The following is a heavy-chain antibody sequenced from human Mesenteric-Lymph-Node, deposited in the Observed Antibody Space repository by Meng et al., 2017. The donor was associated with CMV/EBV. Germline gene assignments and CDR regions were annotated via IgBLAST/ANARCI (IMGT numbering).Heavy chain of an antibody. V-gene: IGHV1-2*02. CDR3: ARERYCTNGVCPGPDY. J-gene: IGHJ4*02. D-gene: IGHD2-8*01. CDR1: GYSFTGHY. Sequence: ASVKVSCKASGYSFTGHYMHWVRQAPGQGLEWMGWINPNTGATDYAQKFQDRVTMTTDTSINTAYMELSSLRSEDTAVYYCARERYCTNGVCPGPDYWGQGTLVTVSS. CDR2: INPNTGAT.